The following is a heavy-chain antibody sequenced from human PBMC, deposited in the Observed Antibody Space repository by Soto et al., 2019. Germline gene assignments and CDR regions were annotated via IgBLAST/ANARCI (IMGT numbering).Heavy chain of an antibody. CDR1: SGSISSSNW. D-gene: IGHD2-8*02. V-gene: IGHV4-4*02. CDR3: AREAPTGPYYFDY. J-gene: IGHJ4*02. CDR2: IYHSGST. Sequence: PSETLSLTCAVSSGSISSSNWWSWVRQPPGKGLEWIAEIYHSGSTNYNPSLKSRVTISLDKSKNHFSLELTSVTAADTAVYYCAREAPTGPYYFDYWGQGTLVTVSS.